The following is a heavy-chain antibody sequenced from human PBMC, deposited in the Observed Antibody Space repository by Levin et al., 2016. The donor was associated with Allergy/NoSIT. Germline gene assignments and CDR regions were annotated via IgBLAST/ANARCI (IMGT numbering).Heavy chain of an antibody. D-gene: IGHD3-22*01. CDR2: FDPEDGET. J-gene: IGHJ4*02. CDR1: GYTLTELS. CDR3: AAFRLYYYDSSGYPLDY. Sequence: ASVKVSCKVSGYTLTELSMHWVRQAPGKGLEWMGGFDPEDGETIYAQKFQGRVTMTEDTSTDTAYMELSSLRSEDTAVYYCAAFRLYYYDSSGYPLDYWGQGTLVTVSS. V-gene: IGHV1-24*01.